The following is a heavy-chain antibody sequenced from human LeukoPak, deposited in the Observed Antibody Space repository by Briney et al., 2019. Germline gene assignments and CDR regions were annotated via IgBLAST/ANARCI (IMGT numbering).Heavy chain of an antibody. V-gene: IGHV1-2*02. D-gene: IGHD5-18*01. CDR1: GYTVTGPY. Sequence: ASVKVSCKASGYTVTGPYLHWVRQAPGQGLEWMGWLNPNSGGTNYAQKFQGRVTMNRDTSINTAYMELNSLTSDDTAMYYCAKDAYSGFSSSYNMDSWGQGTLVTVSS. CDR3: AKDAYSGFSSSYNMDS. J-gene: IGHJ4*02. CDR2: LNPNSGGT.